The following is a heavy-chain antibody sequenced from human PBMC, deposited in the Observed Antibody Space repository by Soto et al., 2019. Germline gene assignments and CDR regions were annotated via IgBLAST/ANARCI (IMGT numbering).Heavy chain of an antibody. CDR3: AIAAARSWGCIAARLSSLLVSIDV. J-gene: IGHJ6*02. CDR2: IWYDGSNK. Sequence: QVQLVESGGGVVQPRRSLRLSCAASGFTFSSYAMHWVRQAAGKGLEWVAVIWYDGSNKYYAESVKGRFTISRDNSKNTLYLKINTLRADVTAVYDCAIAAARSWGCIAARLSSLLVSIDVWIQATTVTFSS. V-gene: IGHV3-33*01. D-gene: IGHD6-6*01. CDR1: GFTFSSYA.